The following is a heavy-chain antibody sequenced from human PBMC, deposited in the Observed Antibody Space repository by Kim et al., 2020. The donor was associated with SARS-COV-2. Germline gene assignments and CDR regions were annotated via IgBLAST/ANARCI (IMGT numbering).Heavy chain of an antibody. D-gene: IGHD3-10*01. V-gene: IGHV3-7*01. Sequence: GGSLRLSCVASGFTLSRHWMSWVRQTPEKGLEWVAIIKQDGSEKYYVDSVKGRFTISRDNAESSLYLQMNSLRAEDTAVYYCVREATGRGGYIWGQGTLVIVAS. CDR2: IKQDGSEK. CDR1: GFTLSRHW. CDR3: VREATGRGGYI. J-gene: IGHJ3*02.